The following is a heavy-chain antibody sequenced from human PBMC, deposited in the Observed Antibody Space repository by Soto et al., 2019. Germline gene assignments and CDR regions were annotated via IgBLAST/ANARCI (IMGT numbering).Heavy chain of an antibody. J-gene: IGHJ4*02. CDR3: ARVGVGAATTGLFDY. CDR1: GGTFSSYA. Sequence: QVQLVQSGAEVKKPGSSVKVSCKASGGTFSSYAISWVRQAPGQGLEWMGGIIPIFGTANYAQKFQGRVTITADESTSTAYMELSSLRSGDTAVYYCARVGVGAATTGLFDYWGQGTLVTVSS. CDR2: IIPIFGTA. D-gene: IGHD1-26*01. V-gene: IGHV1-69*01.